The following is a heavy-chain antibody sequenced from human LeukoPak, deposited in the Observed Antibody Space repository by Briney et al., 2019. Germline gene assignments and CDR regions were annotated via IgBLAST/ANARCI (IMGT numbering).Heavy chain of an antibody. J-gene: IGHJ4*02. CDR1: GFTFSSYA. V-gene: IGHV3-23*01. CDR2: ISGSGGST. Sequence: GGSLRLSCAASGFTFSSYAMSWVRQAPGKGLEWVSAISGSGGSTYYADSVKGRFTISRDNSKDTLYLQMNSLRAEDTAVYYCAKQGRGSGSHYPHWGQGTLVTVSS. CDR3: AKQGRGSGSHYPH. D-gene: IGHD3-10*01.